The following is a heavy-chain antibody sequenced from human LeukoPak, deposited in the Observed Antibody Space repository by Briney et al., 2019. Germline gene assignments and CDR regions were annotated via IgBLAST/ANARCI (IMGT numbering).Heavy chain of an antibody. Sequence: GGSLRLSCAASGFTFSSYSMNWVRQAPGKGLEWVSYISSSSSTIYYADSVKGRFTISRDNAKNSLYLQMNSLRAEDTAVYYCARDSGSYYNPSWYFDLWGRGTLVTVSS. CDR3: ARDSGSYYNPSWYFDL. D-gene: IGHD1-26*01. CDR1: GFTFSSYS. CDR2: ISSSSSTI. J-gene: IGHJ2*01. V-gene: IGHV3-48*01.